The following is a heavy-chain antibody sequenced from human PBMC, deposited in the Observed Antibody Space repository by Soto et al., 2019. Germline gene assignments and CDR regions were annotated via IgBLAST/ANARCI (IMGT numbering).Heavy chain of an antibody. Sequence: EVQLVESGGGLVQPGGSLRLSCAASGFSLSDYWMHWVRQAPGEGLVWLSRITRDGSSKNYADSVKGRFTISRDNAKNTLYLQGNSMRGEDTAVYYCARGANGYYYFDYWGQGTLVTVSS. V-gene: IGHV3-74*01. CDR1: GFSLSDYW. CDR2: ITRDGSSK. CDR3: ARGANGYYYFDY. J-gene: IGHJ4*02. D-gene: IGHD5-18*01.